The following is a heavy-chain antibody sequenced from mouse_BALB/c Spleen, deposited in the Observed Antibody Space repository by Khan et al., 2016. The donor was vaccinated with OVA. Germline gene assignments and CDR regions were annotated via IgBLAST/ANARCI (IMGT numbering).Heavy chain of an antibody. D-gene: IGHD2-14*01. CDR1: GYTFTTYT. Sequence: QVRLQQSGAELARPGASVKMSCKASGYTFTTYTMHWVKQRHGQGLEWIGYINPSNGYTNYNQKFKDKSTLTADKSSSTAYMQLSSLTSDYSAVYYCAREGAYYRSDGWFSYWGQGTLVTVSA. CDR2: INPSNGYT. J-gene: IGHJ3*01. CDR3: AREGAYYRSDGWFSY. V-gene: IGHV1-4*01.